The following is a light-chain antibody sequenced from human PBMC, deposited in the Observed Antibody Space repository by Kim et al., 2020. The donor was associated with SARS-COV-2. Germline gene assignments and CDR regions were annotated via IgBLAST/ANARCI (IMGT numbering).Light chain of an antibody. CDR1: KGSRRD. CDR2: AAF. J-gene: IGKJ2*01. V-gene: IGKV1-6*01. Sequence: VGDIATTSCRARKGSRRDLGWYQKKPGNAHKLMIYAAFSLQSGVTSRFSGSGSGTDFTLTISSQQPEDFATYYCLQDYNHPHTLGQGTTLEI. CDR3: LQDYNHPHT.